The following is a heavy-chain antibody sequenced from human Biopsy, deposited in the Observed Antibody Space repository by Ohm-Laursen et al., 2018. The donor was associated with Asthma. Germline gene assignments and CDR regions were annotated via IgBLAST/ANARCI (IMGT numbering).Heavy chain of an antibody. V-gene: IGHV1-24*01. CDR3: ASDFPKDYVRYNFQF. J-gene: IGHJ4*02. CDR2: HDHEEGGT. Sequence: GASVKVPRNISGYSLTDLSMHWVRQAPGQGLEWMGGHDHEEGGTVNARRFQGRVTMTEDTSTDTAYMELSSLSSDDTAVYYCASDFPKDYVRYNFQFWGQGTLVTVSS. CDR1: GYSLTDLS. D-gene: IGHD4-17*01.